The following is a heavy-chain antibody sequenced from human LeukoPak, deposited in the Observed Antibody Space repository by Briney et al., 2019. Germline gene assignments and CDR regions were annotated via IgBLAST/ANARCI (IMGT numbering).Heavy chain of an antibody. Sequence: SETLSLTCTASGGSISSYYWSWIRQPPGKGLEWIGHIYYSGSTNYNPSLKSRVTISVDTSKNQFSLKLSSVTAADTAVHYCARSVDTAMVPYFDYWGQGTLVTVSS. CDR1: GGSISSYY. V-gene: IGHV4-59*01. J-gene: IGHJ4*02. D-gene: IGHD5-18*01. CDR2: IYYSGST. CDR3: ARSVDTAMVPYFDY.